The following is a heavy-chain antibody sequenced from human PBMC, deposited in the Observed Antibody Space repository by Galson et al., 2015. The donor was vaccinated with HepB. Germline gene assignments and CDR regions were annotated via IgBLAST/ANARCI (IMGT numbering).Heavy chain of an antibody. CDR2: ISPYNGNT. Sequence: SVKVSCKASGYTFSSYGISWVRQAPGQGLEWMGWISPYNGNTNYVQKLQGRATMTTDTSTSTAYMELRSLRSDDTAVYYCASGSFRVPRYWGQGTLVTVSS. CDR1: GYTFSSYG. D-gene: IGHD1-26*01. J-gene: IGHJ4*02. CDR3: ASGSFRVPRY. V-gene: IGHV1-18*01.